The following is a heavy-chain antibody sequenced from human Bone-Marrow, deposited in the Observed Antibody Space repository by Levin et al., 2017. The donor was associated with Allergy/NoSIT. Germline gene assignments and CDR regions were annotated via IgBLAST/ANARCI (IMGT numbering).Heavy chain of an antibody. CDR3: ARDPPVDSSGWYYFDY. CDR2: INPNSGGT. Sequence: RASVKVSCKASGYTFTGYYMHWVRQAPGQGLEWMGWINPNSGGTNYAQKFQGRVTMTRDTSISTAYMELSRLRSDDTAVYYCARDPPVDSSGWYYFDYWGQGTLVTVSS. CDR1: GYTFTGYY. D-gene: IGHD6-19*01. V-gene: IGHV1-2*02. J-gene: IGHJ4*02.